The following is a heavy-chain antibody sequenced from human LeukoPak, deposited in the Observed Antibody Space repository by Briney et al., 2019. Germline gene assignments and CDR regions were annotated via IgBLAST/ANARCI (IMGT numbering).Heavy chain of an antibody. Sequence: ASVKVSCKASGYTFTSYYMHWVRQAPGQGLEWMGWINPNSGGTNYAQRFQGRVTMTRDTSMSTAYMELSRLRSDDSAVYYCARYFYDSSGSSSDAFDIWGQGTMVTVSS. J-gene: IGHJ3*02. V-gene: IGHV1-2*02. D-gene: IGHD3-22*01. CDR1: GYTFTSYY. CDR2: INPNSGGT. CDR3: ARYFYDSSGSSSDAFDI.